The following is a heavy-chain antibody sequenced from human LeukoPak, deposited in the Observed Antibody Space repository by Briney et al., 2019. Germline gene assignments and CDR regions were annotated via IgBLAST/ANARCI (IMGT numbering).Heavy chain of an antibody. V-gene: IGHV3-21*01. CDR3: ARDLRSSGWYYFDY. Sequence: PGGSLRLSCAASGFTFSSYSMNRVRQAPGKGLEWVSSISSSSSYIYYADSVKGRFTISRDNAKNSLYLQMNSLRAEDTAVYYCARDLRSSGWYYFDYWGQGTLVTVSS. J-gene: IGHJ4*02. CDR1: GFTFSSYS. CDR2: ISSSSSYI. D-gene: IGHD6-19*01.